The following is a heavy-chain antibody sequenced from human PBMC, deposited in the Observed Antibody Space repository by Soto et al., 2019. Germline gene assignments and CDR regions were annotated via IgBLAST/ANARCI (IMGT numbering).Heavy chain of an antibody. CDR1: GYTFTSYY. CDR2: INPSGGST. V-gene: IGHV1-46*01. J-gene: IGHJ6*02. D-gene: IGHD6-19*01. CDR3: ARAGWLKGKKFYHYGMDV. Sequence: QVQLVQSGAEVKKPGASVKVSCKASGYTFTSYYMHWVRQAPGQGLEWMGIINPSGGSTSYAQKFQGRVTMTRDTYTSTVYMELSSLRAEDTAVYYCARAGWLKGKKFYHYGMDVWGQGTTVTVSS.